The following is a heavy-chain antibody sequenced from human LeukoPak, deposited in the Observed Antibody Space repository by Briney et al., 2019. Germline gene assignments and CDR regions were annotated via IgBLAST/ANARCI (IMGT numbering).Heavy chain of an antibody. CDR2: ISSSSSYI. Sequence: GGSLRLSCAASGFTFSSYSMNWVRQAPGKGLEWVSSISSSSSYIYYAASVKGRFTISRDNAKNSLYLQMNSLRAEDTAVYYCAPGDSSGYHAFDIWGQGTMVTVSS. CDR1: GFTFSSYS. V-gene: IGHV3-21*01. D-gene: IGHD3-22*01. CDR3: APGDSSGYHAFDI. J-gene: IGHJ3*02.